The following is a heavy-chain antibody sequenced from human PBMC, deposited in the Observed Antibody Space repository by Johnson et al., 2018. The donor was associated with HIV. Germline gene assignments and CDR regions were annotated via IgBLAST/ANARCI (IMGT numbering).Heavy chain of an antibody. D-gene: IGHD3-16*01. V-gene: IGHV3-74*02. Sequence: VQLVESGGGLVQPGGSLRLSCAASGFTFSSYWMHWVRQAPGKGLVWVSRINSDGSSTSYADSVKGRFTISRDNAKNTLYLQMNSLRAEDTAVYYCAKVMSTIWDDAVDIWGQGTMVTVSS. CDR3: AKVMSTIWDDAVDI. CDR2: INSDGSST. J-gene: IGHJ3*02. CDR1: GFTFSSYW.